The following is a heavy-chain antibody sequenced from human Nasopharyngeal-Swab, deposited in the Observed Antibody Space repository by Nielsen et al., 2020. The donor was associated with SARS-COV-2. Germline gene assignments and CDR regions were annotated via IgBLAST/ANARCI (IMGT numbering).Heavy chain of an antibody. J-gene: IGHJ4*02. CDR3: ARGSTYYYDSSGYYYVYYFDY. Sequence: SETLSLTCTVSGGSISSSSYYWGWIRQPPGKGLEWIGRIYYSGSTYYNPSLKSRVPISVDTSKNQFSLKLSSVTAADTAVYYCARGSTYYYDSSGYYYVYYFDYWGQGTLVTVSS. V-gene: IGHV4-39*01. CDR2: IYYSGST. D-gene: IGHD3-22*01. CDR1: GGSISSSSYY.